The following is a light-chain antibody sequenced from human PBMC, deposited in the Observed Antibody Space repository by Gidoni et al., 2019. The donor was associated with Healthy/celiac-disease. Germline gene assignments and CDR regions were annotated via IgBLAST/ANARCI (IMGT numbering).Light chain of an antibody. Sequence: EIVLTQSPATLSLSPGERATLSCRASQSVSSYLAWYQQKPGQAPRLLIYDASNRATGIPARFSGSGSGTDCTLTISSLEPEDFAVYYCQQRSNWQFTFGPETKVDIK. V-gene: IGKV3-11*01. CDR3: QQRSNWQFT. CDR1: QSVSSY. J-gene: IGKJ3*01. CDR2: DAS.